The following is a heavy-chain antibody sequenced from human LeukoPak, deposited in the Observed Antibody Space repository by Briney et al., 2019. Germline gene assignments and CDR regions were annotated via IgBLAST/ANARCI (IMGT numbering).Heavy chain of an antibody. V-gene: IGHV3-53*01. CDR1: GFIVSSNY. D-gene: IGHD2-21*02. CDR2: IYSGGRT. Sequence: GGPLRLSCVASGFIVSSNYMSWVRQAPGKGLEWVSVIYSGGRTYYADSVKGRFTISRDNSKSTLYLQMNSLRAEDTAVYYCAGGDVYFDYWGQGTLVTVSS. J-gene: IGHJ4*02. CDR3: AGGDVYFDY.